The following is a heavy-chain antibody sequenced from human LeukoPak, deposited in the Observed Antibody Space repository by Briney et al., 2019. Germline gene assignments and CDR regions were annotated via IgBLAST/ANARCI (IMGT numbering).Heavy chain of an antibody. CDR3: ARGVRENDSGPSPHHFDY. Sequence: PSQTLSLTCTVSGGSISSGGNYWSWIRQHPGKGLEWIGYVYYSGSTYYNPSLKSRVTISVDTSKNQFSLKLSSVTAADTAVYYCARGVRENDSGPSPHHFDYWAQGPRVPVSS. CDR1: GGSISSGGNY. V-gene: IGHV4-31*03. CDR2: VYYSGST. D-gene: IGHD4-17*01. J-gene: IGHJ4*02.